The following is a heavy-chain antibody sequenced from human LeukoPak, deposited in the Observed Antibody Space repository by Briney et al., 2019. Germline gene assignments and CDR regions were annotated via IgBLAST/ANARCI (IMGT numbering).Heavy chain of an antibody. CDR1: AYTFTSYD. Sequence: GASVKVSCKASAYTFTSYDINWVRQATGQGLEWMGWMNPNSGNTGYAQKFQGRVTMTRNTSISTAYMEPSSLRSEDTAVYYCARKSQQLVLYYYYYYMDVWGKGTTVTVSS. CDR3: ARKSQQLVLYYYYYYMDV. CDR2: MNPNSGNT. D-gene: IGHD6-13*01. V-gene: IGHV1-8*01. J-gene: IGHJ6*03.